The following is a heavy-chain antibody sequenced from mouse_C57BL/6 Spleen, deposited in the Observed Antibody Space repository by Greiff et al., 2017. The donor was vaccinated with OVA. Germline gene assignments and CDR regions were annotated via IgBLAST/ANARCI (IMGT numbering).Heavy chain of an antibody. J-gene: IGHJ2*01. CDR3: AREDYGSFDY. D-gene: IGHD1-1*01. Sequence: QVQLQQSGPELVKPGASVKISCKASGYAFSSSWMNWVKQRPGKGLEWIGRIYPGDGDTNYNGKFKGKATLTADKSSSTAYMQLSSLTSEDSAVYFCAREDYGSFDYWGQGTTLTVSS. CDR1: GYAFSSSW. CDR2: IYPGDGDT. V-gene: IGHV1-82*01.